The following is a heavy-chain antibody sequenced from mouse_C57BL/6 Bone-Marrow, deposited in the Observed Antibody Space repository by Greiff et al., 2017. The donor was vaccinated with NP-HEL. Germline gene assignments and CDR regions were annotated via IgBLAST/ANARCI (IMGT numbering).Heavy chain of an antibody. V-gene: IGHV6-3*01. CDR1: GFTFSNYW. J-gene: IGHJ1*03. Sequence: EVKLQESGGGLVQPGGSMKLSCVASGFTFSNYWMNWVRQSPEKGLEWVAQIRLKSDNYATHYAESVKGRFTISRDDSKSSVYLQMNNLRAEDTGIYYCTGSAQATGWYFDVWGTGTTVTVSS. D-gene: IGHD3-2*02. CDR2: IRLKSDNYAT. CDR3: TGSAQATGWYFDV.